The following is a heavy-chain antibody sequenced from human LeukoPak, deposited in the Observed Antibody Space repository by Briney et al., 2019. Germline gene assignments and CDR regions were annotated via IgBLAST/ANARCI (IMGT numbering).Heavy chain of an antibody. Sequence: GGSLRLACAASALTFSNAWMSWVRQAPEQGLEWVGRIKSKTDGGTTDYAAPVKGRFTISRDDSKNTLYLQMNSLKTEDTAVYYCTTHYGDYRLTLGYWGQGTLVTVSS. V-gene: IGHV3-15*01. J-gene: IGHJ4*02. CDR1: ALTFSNAW. CDR2: IKSKTDGGTT. CDR3: TTHYGDYRLTLGY. D-gene: IGHD4-17*01.